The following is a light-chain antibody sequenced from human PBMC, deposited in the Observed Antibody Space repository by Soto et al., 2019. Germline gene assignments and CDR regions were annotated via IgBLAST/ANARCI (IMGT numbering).Light chain of an antibody. CDR1: SSDVGGYNY. J-gene: IGLJ2*01. Sequence: QSALTQPPSASGSPGQSVTISCTGTSSDVGGYNYVSWYQQHPGKAPKLMIYEVSKRPSGVPDRFSGYKSGNTASLTVSGLQAEDEADYYCSSYAGSKFGGGTKLTVL. CDR2: EVS. CDR3: SSYAGSK. V-gene: IGLV2-8*01.